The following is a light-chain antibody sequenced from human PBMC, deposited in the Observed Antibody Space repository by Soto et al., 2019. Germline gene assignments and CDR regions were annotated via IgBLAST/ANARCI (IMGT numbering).Light chain of an antibody. J-gene: IGKJ1*01. CDR3: QHYNSYSEA. CDR1: QVISSW. Sequence: DRFTITCRASQVISSWLAWYQRKPGKAPKLLIYAASSLQSGVPSRFSGSGSGTEFTLTISSLQPDDFATYYCQHYNSYSEAFGQGTKVDIK. V-gene: IGKV1D-16*01. CDR2: AAS.